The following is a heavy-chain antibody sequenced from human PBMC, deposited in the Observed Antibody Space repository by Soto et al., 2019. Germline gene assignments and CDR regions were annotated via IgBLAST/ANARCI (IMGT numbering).Heavy chain of an antibody. CDR2: INPNSGGT. Sequence: ASVKVSCKASGYTFTGYYMHWVRQAPGQGLEWMGWINPNSGGTNYAQKFQGWVTMTRDTSISTAYMELSRLRSDDTAVYYCARSDMVRGPVSVQGGQRPSRLLYYGMDVWGQGTTVTVSS. D-gene: IGHD3-10*01. J-gene: IGHJ6*02. CDR3: ARSDMVRGPVSVQGGQRPSRLLYYGMDV. V-gene: IGHV1-2*04. CDR1: GYTFTGYY.